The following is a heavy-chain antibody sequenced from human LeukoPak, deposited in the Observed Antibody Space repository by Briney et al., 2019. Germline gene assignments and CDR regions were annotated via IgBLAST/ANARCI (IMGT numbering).Heavy chain of an antibody. Sequence: SEILSLTCAVYGGSFSGYYWSWIRQPPGKGLEWIGEINHSGSTNYNPSLKSRVTISVDTSKNQFSLKLSSVTAADTAVYYCARHSKYYYGMDVWGQGTTVTVSS. CDR3: ARHSKYYYGMDV. CDR2: INHSGST. CDR1: GGSFSGYY. V-gene: IGHV4-34*01. J-gene: IGHJ6*02.